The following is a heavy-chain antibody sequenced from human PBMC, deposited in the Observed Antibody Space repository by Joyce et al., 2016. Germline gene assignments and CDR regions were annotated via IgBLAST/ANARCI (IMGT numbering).Heavy chain of an antibody. CDR3: AREYGGTFYFDY. Sequence: QVQLVQSGAEVKNPGASVKVSCKASGFSFSGYDIHWVRQAPGQGMELMGWINPDRGDTIYAQKFQGRVTMTRDTSISTVYLELGRLTSDDTALYYCAREYGGTFYFDYWGQVTLVTVSS. V-gene: IGHV1-2*02. CDR1: GFSFSGYD. D-gene: IGHD4-23*01. CDR2: INPDRGDT. J-gene: IGHJ4*02.